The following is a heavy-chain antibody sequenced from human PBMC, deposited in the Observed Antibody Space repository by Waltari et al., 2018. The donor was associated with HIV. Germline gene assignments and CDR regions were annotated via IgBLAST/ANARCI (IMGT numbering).Heavy chain of an antibody. Sequence: QVQLVQSGAEVKKPGASVKVSCKAPGYTFTGYYRHWVRQAPGQGLEWMGWINPNSGGTNYSQKFQGSVTMTRDTSISTAYMGLSRLRSDDTAVYYCAREYSSSSRTGDYWGQGTLVTVSS. D-gene: IGHD6-6*01. CDR3: AREYSSSSRTGDY. V-gene: IGHV1-2*02. CDR1: GYTFTGYY. CDR2: INPNSGGT. J-gene: IGHJ4*02.